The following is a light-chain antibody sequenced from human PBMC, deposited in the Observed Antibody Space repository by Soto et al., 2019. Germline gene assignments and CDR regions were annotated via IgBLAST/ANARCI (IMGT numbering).Light chain of an antibody. CDR1: SSDVWSYNL. CDR3: CSYAGSSTPVV. V-gene: IGLV2-23*01. Sequence: QSVLTQPASVSGSPGQSITISCTGTSSDVWSYNLVSWYQQHPGKAPKLMIYEGSKRPSGVSNRFSGSKSGNTASLTISGLQAEDEADYYCCSYAGSSTPVVFGGGTKLTVL. J-gene: IGLJ2*01. CDR2: EGS.